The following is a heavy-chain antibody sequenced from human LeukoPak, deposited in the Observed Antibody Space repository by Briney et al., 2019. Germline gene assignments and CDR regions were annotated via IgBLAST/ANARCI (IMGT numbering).Heavy chain of an antibody. CDR1: GFTFSSYS. D-gene: IGHD3-9*01. J-gene: IGHJ6*02. Sequence: GGSLRLSCAASGFTFSSYSMNWVRQAPGKGLEWVSSISGSNKYIYYADSMKGRITISRDNAKSSLYLHMNSLTAEDTAVYYCARDRLGYYYDGMDVWGQGATVTVSS. CDR2: ISGSNKYI. V-gene: IGHV3-21*01. CDR3: ARDRLGYYYDGMDV.